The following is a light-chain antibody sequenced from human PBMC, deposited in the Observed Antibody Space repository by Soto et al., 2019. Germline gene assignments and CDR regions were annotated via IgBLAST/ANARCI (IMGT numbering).Light chain of an antibody. CDR2: GAS. V-gene: IGKV3-15*01. CDR3: QQYNSWSPIT. CDR1: ESVDFH. Sequence: EIVLTQSPARLSLSPGKRATLSCRPSESVDFHLAWYQQKPGQAPRLLIYGASTRATGIPARFSGSGSGTEFTITITSMQSEDFAVYYCQQYNSWSPITFGQGTRLENK. J-gene: IGKJ5*01.